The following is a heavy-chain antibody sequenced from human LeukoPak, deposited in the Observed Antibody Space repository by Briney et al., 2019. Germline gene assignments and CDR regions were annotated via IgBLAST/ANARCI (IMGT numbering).Heavy chain of an antibody. V-gene: IGHV4-59*01. J-gene: IGHJ6*02. Sequence: PSETLSLTCTVSGGSISSYYWSWIRQPPGKGLEWIGYIYYSGSTNYNPSLKSRVTISVDTSKNQFSLKLSSVTAADTAVYYCARAGGCSGGSCYYYYYYGMDVWGQGTTVTVSS. CDR2: IYYSGST. D-gene: IGHD2-15*01. CDR1: GGSISSYY. CDR3: ARAGGCSGGSCYYYYYYGMDV.